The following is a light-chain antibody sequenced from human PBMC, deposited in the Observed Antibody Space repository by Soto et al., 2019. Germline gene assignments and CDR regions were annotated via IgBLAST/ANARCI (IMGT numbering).Light chain of an antibody. Sequence: DIQMTQSPSTLSASVGDRVTITCRASQSISSWLAWYQQKPGKAPKLLIYKASSLESGVPSRFSGSGSGTQFALPIRSLQPDDFATYYCQQYNSYSRTFGQGTKVAIK. CDR2: KAS. CDR1: QSISSW. V-gene: IGKV1-5*03. J-gene: IGKJ1*01. CDR3: QQYNSYSRT.